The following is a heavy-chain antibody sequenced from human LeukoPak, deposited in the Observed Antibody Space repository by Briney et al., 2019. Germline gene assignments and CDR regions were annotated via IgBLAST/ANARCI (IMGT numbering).Heavy chain of an antibody. D-gene: IGHD5-18*01. CDR2: IIPILGIA. V-gene: IGHV1-69*04. CDR1: GGTFISYA. Sequence: SVKVSCKASGGTFISYAISWVRQAPGQGLEWMGRIIPILGIANYAQKFQGRVTITADKSTSTAYMELSSLRSEDTAVYYCAREAQLWLPDYWGQGALVTVSS. J-gene: IGHJ4*02. CDR3: AREAQLWLPDY.